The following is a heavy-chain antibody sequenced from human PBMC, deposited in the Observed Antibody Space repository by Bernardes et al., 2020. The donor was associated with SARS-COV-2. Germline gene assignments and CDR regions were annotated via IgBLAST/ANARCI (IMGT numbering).Heavy chain of an antibody. D-gene: IGHD3-3*02. Sequence: GGSLRLSCAASGFTFSSYGMHWVRQAPGKGLEWVAVIWYDGSNKYYADSVKGRFTISRDNSKNTLYLQMNSLGAEDTAVYYCARQLAYYGMDVWGQGTTVTVSS. J-gene: IGHJ6*02. V-gene: IGHV3-33*01. CDR1: GFTFSSYG. CDR2: IWYDGSNK. CDR3: ARQLAYYGMDV.